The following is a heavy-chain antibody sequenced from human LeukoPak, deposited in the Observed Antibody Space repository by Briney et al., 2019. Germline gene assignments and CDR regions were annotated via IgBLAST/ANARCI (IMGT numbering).Heavy chain of an antibody. J-gene: IGHJ6*03. CDR2: INSDGSST. CDR3: ARDNRLLWAQYYMDV. V-gene: IGHV3-74*01. D-gene: IGHD3-10*01. Sequence: GGSLRLSCAASGFTFSSYWMHWVRQAPGKGLVWVSRINSDGSSTSYADSVKGRFTISRDNAKNTLYLQMNSLRAEDTAVYYCARDNRLLWAQYYMDVWGKGTTVTISS. CDR1: GFTFSSYW.